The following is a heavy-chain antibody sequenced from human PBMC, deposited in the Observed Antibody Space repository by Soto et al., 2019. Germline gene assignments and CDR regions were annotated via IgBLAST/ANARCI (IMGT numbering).Heavy chain of an antibody. D-gene: IGHD3-9*01. V-gene: IGHV3-43*01. CDR3: AKDSYDILTGQKRYFDS. CDR1: GFTFNAYT. CDR2: IRWDGGIT. Sequence: GGSVRLSCAASGFTFNAYTMRWVRQAPGKGLEWVPLIRWDGGITYYGDSVKGRFTVSRDNSDNSLYLQMTSLRSDDTAFHYCAKDSYDILTGQKRYFDSWGQGTLVTVSS. J-gene: IGHJ4*02.